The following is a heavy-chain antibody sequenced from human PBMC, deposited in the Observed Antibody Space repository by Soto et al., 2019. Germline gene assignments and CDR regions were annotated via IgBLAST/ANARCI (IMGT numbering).Heavy chain of an antibody. D-gene: IGHD6-19*01. V-gene: IGHV1-2*02. CDR1: GYTFTDYY. CDR2: TNPNSDGA. J-gene: IGHJ5*02. CDR3: ARGGGSGWHGDWFDP. Sequence: ASVKVSCKASGYTFTDYYIHWVRQAPGQGLEWMGWTNPNSDGAHYAQKFQGRVTMTRDKSTRTLYMEVYRLRSDDTAVYFCARGGGSGWHGDWFDPWGQGTLVTVSS.